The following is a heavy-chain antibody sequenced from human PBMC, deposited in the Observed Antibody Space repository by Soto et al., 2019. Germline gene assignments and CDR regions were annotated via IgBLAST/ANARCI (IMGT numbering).Heavy chain of an antibody. D-gene: IGHD4-17*01. CDR2: IYYSGST. CDR1: GGSISSSSYY. V-gene: IGHV4-39*01. J-gene: IGHJ4*02. Sequence: SETLSLTCTVSGGSISSSSYYWGWIRQPPGKGLEWIGSIYYSGSTYYNPSLKSRVTISVDTSKNQFSLKLSSVTAADTAVYYCARPRGTVTTVYFDYWGQGTLVTVSS. CDR3: ARPRGTVTTVYFDY.